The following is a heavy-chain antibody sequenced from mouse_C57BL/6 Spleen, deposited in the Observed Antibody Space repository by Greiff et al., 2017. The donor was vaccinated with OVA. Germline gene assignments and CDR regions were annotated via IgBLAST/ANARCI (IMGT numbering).Heavy chain of an antibody. D-gene: IGHD1-1*02. CDR1: GYTFTNYW. V-gene: IGHV1-63*01. CDR3: ARWGGDPWFAY. Sequence: QVQLQQSGAELVRPGTSVKMSCKASGYTFTNYWIGWAKQRPGHGLEWIGDIYPGGGYTNYNEKFKGKATLTADKSSSTAYMQFSSLTSEDSAIYYYARWGGDPWFAYWGQGTLVTVSA. J-gene: IGHJ3*01. CDR2: IYPGGGYT.